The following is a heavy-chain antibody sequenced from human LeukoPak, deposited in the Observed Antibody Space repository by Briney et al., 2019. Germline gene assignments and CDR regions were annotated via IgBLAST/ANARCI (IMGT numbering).Heavy chain of an antibody. CDR3: ARELEIAVAGTLGY. J-gene: IGHJ4*02. Sequence: AGGSLRLSCAASGFTFSSYAMHWVRQAPGKGLELVAVIGYDGTNKYYADSVKGRFTISRDHSKHTLYLQMKSLSAEDTAVYYCARELEIAVAGTLGYWGQGTLVTVSS. D-gene: IGHD6-19*01. V-gene: IGHV3-33*01. CDR1: GFTFSSYA. CDR2: IGYDGTNK.